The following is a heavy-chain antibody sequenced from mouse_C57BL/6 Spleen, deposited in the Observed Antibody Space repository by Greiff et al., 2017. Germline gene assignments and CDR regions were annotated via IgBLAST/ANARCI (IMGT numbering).Heavy chain of an antibody. CDR3: ARDGNYGSSYCWYFDV. Sequence: EVKLMESGPGMVKPSQSLSLTCTVTGYSITSGYDWHWIRHFPGNKLEWMGYISYSGSTNYNPSLKSRSSLTHDTSKNHFFLKLNSVTTEDTATDYGARDGNYGSSYCWYFDVWGTGTTVTVSS. D-gene: IGHD1-1*01. CDR2: ISYSGST. V-gene: IGHV3-1*01. J-gene: IGHJ1*03. CDR1: GYSITSGYD.